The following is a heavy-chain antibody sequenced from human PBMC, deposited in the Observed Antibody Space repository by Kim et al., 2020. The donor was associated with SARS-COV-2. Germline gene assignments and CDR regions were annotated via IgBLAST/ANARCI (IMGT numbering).Heavy chain of an antibody. V-gene: IGHV3-23*01. CDR3: AKSGIGGATDY. Sequence: YATTRQGRFTISRDKSKNTLYLQMNSRRAEATAVYYCAKSGIGGATDYWGQGTLVTVSS. J-gene: IGHJ4*02. D-gene: IGHD1-26*01.